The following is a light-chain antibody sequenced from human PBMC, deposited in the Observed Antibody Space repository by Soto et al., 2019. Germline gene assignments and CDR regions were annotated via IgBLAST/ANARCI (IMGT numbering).Light chain of an antibody. CDR1: SSDVGGSDH. V-gene: IGLV2-14*03. Sequence: QSALTQPASVSGSPGQSITVSCTGTSSDVGGSDHVNWYQQHPGKAPKLMIYEVSNRPSGVSSRFSGSKSGNTASLTISGLRADDEADYYCNSYTNSGSFVFGTGTKLTVL. J-gene: IGLJ1*01. CDR3: NSYTNSGSFV. CDR2: EVS.